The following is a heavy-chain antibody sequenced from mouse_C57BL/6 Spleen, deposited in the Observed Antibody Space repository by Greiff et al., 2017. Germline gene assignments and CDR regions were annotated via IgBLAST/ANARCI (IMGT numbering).Heavy chain of an antibody. Sequence: EVMLVESGGGLVKPGGSLKLSCAASGFTFRSYTMSWVRQTPEKRLEWVATISGGGGNTYYPDSVKGRFTISRDNAKNTLYLQMSSLRSEDTALYYCARVYDYGSMDYWGQGTSVTVSS. CDR2: ISGGGGNT. CDR1: GFTFRSYT. V-gene: IGHV5-9*01. J-gene: IGHJ4*01. D-gene: IGHD2-4*01. CDR3: ARVYDYGSMDY.